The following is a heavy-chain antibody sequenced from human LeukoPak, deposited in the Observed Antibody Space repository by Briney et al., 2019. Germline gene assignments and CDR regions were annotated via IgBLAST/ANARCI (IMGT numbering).Heavy chain of an antibody. J-gene: IGHJ4*02. CDR1: GFTFSTYG. CDR3: AKDLNWGLDY. D-gene: IGHD7-27*01. V-gene: IGHV3-23*01. Sequence: GSLRLSCAASGFTFSTYGMSWVRQAPGKGLEWASAISGNGGKTYYADSVKGRFTISRDNSKNTLYLQMNSLRADDTAVYYCAKDLNWGLDYWGQGTLVTVSS. CDR2: ISGNGGKT.